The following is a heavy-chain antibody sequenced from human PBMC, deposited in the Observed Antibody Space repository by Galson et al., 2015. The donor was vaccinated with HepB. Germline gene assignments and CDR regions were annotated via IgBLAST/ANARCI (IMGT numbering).Heavy chain of an antibody. CDR1: GGSFSGYY. Sequence: ETLSLTCAVYGGSFSGYYWSWIRQPPGKGLEWIGEINHSGSTNYNPSLKSRVTISVDTSKNQFSLKLSSVTAADTAVYYCARDTRQWYDYVWGSYRYLDYWGQGTLVTVSS. V-gene: IGHV4-34*01. J-gene: IGHJ4*02. CDR2: INHSGST. D-gene: IGHD3-16*02. CDR3: ARDTRQWYDYVWGSYRYLDY.